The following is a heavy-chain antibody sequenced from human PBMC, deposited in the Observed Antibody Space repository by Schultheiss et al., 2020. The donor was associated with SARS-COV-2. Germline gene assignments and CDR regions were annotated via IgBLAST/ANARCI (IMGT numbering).Heavy chain of an antibody. Sequence: GGSLRLSCAASGFTFSSYSMNWVRQAPAKGLEWVSYISSSSSTIYYADSVKGRFTISRDNAKNSLYLQMNSLRDEDTAVYYCARSDLPKYYYYMDVWGKGTTVTSP. CDR3: ARSDLPKYYYYMDV. CDR1: GFTFSSYS. V-gene: IGHV3-48*02. J-gene: IGHJ6*03. CDR2: ISSSSSTI. D-gene: IGHD3-3*01.